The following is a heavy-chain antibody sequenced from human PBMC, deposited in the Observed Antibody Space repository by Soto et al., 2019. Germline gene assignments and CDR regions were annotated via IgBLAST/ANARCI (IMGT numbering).Heavy chain of an antibody. J-gene: IGHJ3*01. CDR3: ARRMYSSSSDVGGYAFDL. V-gene: IGHV1-18*04. Sequence: QVQLVQSGAEVKKPGASVKVSCKASGYRFISYGISWVRQAPGQGLEWMGWISTYNGKTKYAQNLQGRVTMTTDTATRTACMELRSLRSDDTAVYYCARRMYSSSSDVGGYAFDLWGQGTRVTVSS. D-gene: IGHD6-6*01. CDR1: GYRFISYG. CDR2: ISTYNGKT.